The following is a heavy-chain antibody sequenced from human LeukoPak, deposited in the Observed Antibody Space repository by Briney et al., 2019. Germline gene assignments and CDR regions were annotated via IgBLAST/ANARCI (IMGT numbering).Heavy chain of an antibody. V-gene: IGHV3-21*01. CDR3: ARDPYYYDSSGYYGEGFDY. CDR2: ISSSRNYI. Sequence: GGSLRLSCAASGFTFSSYDMSWVRQAPGKGLEWVSYISSSRNYIFYADSVKGRFTISRDNAKNSLYLQMNSLRAEDTAVYYCARDPYYYDSSGYYGEGFDYWGQGTLVTVSS. J-gene: IGHJ4*02. D-gene: IGHD3-22*01. CDR1: GFTFSSYD.